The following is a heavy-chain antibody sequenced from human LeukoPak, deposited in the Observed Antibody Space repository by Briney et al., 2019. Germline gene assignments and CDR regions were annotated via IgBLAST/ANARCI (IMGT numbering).Heavy chain of an antibody. Sequence: ASVKVSCKASGYTFTGYCMHWVRQAPGQGLEWMGWINPNSGGTNYAQKFQGRVTMTRDTSISTAYMELSRLRSDDTAVYYCARTGRATDIENLHYFDYWGQGTLVTVSS. CDR2: INPNSGGT. CDR1: GYTFTGYC. D-gene: IGHD5-12*01. CDR3: ARTGRATDIENLHYFDY. V-gene: IGHV1-2*02. J-gene: IGHJ4*02.